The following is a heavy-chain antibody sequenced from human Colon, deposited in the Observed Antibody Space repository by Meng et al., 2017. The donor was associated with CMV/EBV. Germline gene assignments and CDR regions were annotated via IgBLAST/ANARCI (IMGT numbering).Heavy chain of an antibody. CDR2: IYHSGST. J-gene: IGHJ5*02. V-gene: IGHV4-4*02. CDR3: ARAKIVVVVAATLSSFDP. D-gene: IGHD2-15*01. Sequence: CISSSNWWSWVRQHPGKGLEWIGEIYHSGSTNYNPSLKSRVTISVDKSKNQFSLKLSSVTAADTAVYYCARAKIVVVVAATLSSFDPWGQGTLVTVSS. CDR1: CISSSNW.